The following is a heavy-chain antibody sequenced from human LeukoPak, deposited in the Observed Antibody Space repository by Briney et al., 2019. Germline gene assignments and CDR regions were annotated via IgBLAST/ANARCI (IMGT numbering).Heavy chain of an antibody. J-gene: IGHJ4*02. D-gene: IGHD1-26*01. Sequence: GGSLRLSCAASGFTFSSYAMSRVRQAPGKGLQWVSAISGSGGSTYYADSVKGRFTISRDNSKNTLYLQMNSLRSEDTAVYYCAKPGVGATPLLTPHDCWGQGTLVTVSS. CDR1: GFTFSSYA. CDR2: ISGSGGST. CDR3: AKPGVGATPLLTPHDC. V-gene: IGHV3-23*01.